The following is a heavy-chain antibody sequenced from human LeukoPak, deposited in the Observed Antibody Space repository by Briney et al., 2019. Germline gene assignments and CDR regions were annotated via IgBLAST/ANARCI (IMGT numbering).Heavy chain of an antibody. CDR1: GGSISSYY. Sequence: SETLSLTCTVAGGSISSYYWSWIRQPPGKGLEWIGYIYYSGSTNYNPSLKSRVTISVNTSKTQFSLKLSSVTAADTAVYYCARVNYYDSSGYYLDYWGQGTLVTVSS. V-gene: IGHV4-59*01. D-gene: IGHD3-22*01. CDR3: ARVNYYDSSGYYLDY. CDR2: IYYSGST. J-gene: IGHJ4*02.